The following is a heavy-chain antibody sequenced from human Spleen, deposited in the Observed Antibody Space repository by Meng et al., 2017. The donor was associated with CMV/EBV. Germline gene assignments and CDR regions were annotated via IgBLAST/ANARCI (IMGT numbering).Heavy chain of an antibody. CDR3: AKEGVIAAAGKGYYFDY. D-gene: IGHD6-13*01. V-gene: IGHV1-69*01. Sequence: QAVCSGAEVKKPWSAGKVPCKASGGTFSAYAIGWVRQAPGQGLEWMGGIIPIFVTANYAQEFQGRVTITADESTSTAYMELSSLRSEDTAVYYCAKEGVIAAAGKGYYFDYWGQGTLVTVSS. J-gene: IGHJ4*02. CDR1: GGTFSAYA. CDR2: IIPIFVTA.